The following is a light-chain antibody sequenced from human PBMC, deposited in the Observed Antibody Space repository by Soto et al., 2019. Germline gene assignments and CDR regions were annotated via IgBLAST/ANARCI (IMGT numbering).Light chain of an antibody. CDR2: EVH. V-gene: IGLV2-8*01. Sequence: QSALTQPPSASGSLGQSVTFSCTGTSSDVGGYNYVSWYQQHPGKAPELIIYEVHKRPSGVPDRFSGSKSGNTASLTVSGLQAEDEADYHCSSYGGNDWVFGGGTKLTVL. CDR1: SSDVGGYNY. J-gene: IGLJ3*02. CDR3: SSYGGNDWV.